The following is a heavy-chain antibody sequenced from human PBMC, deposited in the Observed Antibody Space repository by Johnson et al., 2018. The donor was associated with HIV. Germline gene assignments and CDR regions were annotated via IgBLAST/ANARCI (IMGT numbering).Heavy chain of an antibody. V-gene: IGHV3-30*18. Sequence: QVLLVESGGGVVQPGRSLRLSCAASGFTFSNYGMHWVRQAPGKGLEWVAVISYDGSNKYYADSVKGRFTISRDNSKNTLYLQMNSLRAEDTAVYYCAKDVAFRDDAFDIWGQGTMVTVSS. CDR1: GFTFSNYG. J-gene: IGHJ3*02. CDR3: AKDVAFRDDAFDI. D-gene: IGHD2-21*01. CDR2: ISYDGSNK.